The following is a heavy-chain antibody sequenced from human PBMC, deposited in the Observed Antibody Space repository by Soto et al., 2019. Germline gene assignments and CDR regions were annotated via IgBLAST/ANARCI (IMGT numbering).Heavy chain of an antibody. CDR3: ARRIADATLHDVLDV. CDR2: ISGSGHNT. Sequence: EVQLLESGGGLAQPGGSLRLSCVASGFTFSDYPMSWVRQTPGKGLEWVSGISGSGHNTDYADPVRGRFTISRDNSKNTLYLQMSSLRAEDTALYYCARRIADATLHDVLDVWGQGTLVAVSS. V-gene: IGHV3-23*01. D-gene: IGHD6-13*01. CDR1: GFTFSDYP. J-gene: IGHJ3*01.